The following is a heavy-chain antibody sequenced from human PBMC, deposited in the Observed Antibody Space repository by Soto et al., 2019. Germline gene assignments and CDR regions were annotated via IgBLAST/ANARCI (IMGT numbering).Heavy chain of an antibody. CDR2: ISGGGDGT. Sequence: GGSLRLSCAASGFTFSTYAMSWVRQAPGKGLEWVSTISGGGDGTYYADSVKGRFTISRDNSKNTMYLQMDSLRAEDTAVYYCAKDRPTTSSSKMDVWGKGTKVTVSS. D-gene: IGHD6-6*01. CDR3: AKDRPTTSSSKMDV. V-gene: IGHV3-23*01. J-gene: IGHJ6*04. CDR1: GFTFSTYA.